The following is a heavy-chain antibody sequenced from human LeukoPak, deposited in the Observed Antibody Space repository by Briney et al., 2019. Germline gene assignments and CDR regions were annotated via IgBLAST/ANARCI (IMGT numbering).Heavy chain of an antibody. V-gene: IGHV3-48*03. CDR2: ISNSGSTI. CDR3: AGRTSGFDY. J-gene: IGHJ4*02. D-gene: IGHD1-1*01. CDR1: GFTFSGYE. Sequence: GGSLRLSCAASGFTFSGYEMNWVREAPGKGREWISYISNSGSTIYYADSVKGRFTISRDNAKNSLYLQMNSLRAEDTAVYYCAGRTSGFDYWGQGTLVTVSS.